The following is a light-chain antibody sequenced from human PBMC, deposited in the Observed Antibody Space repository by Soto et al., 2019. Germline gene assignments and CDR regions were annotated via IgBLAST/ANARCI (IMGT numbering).Light chain of an antibody. J-gene: IGKJ3*01. CDR2: GAS. V-gene: IGKV3-15*01. CDR1: QSVSSN. Sequence: EIVMTQSPATLSVSPGERATLSCRASQSVSSNLAWSQQKPGQAPRLLIYGASTRATGSPARFSGSGSGTEFTLTISSLQSEDFAVYYCQQYNNWPIFTFGAGTKVDIK. CDR3: QQYNNWPIFT.